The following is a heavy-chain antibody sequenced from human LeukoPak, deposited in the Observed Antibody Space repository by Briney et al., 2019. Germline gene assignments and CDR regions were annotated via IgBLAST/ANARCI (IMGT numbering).Heavy chain of an antibody. CDR3: AKGGATVIDY. V-gene: IGHV3-74*01. CDR2: INSDGSST. J-gene: IGHJ4*02. D-gene: IGHD4-17*01. Sequence: TGGSLRLSCAASGFTFSNYWMHWLRQAPGKGLVWVSRINSDGSSTTSADSVKGRFTISRDNAKNTLYLQMNSLRAEDTAVYYCAKGGATVIDYWGQGTLVTVSS. CDR1: GFTFSNYW.